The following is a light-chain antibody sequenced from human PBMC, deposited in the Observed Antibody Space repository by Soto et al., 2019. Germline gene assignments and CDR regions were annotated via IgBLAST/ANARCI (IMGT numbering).Light chain of an antibody. Sequence: SYELTQPLSVSVALGQTARITCGGNNIESKNVHWYQQKPGQAPVLVIYKDNYRPSGIPERFSGSNSGNTATLTISRAQVGDESDYYCQVWDTNTVIFGGGTKLTVL. J-gene: IGLJ2*01. CDR1: NIESKN. CDR2: KDN. V-gene: IGLV3-9*01. CDR3: QVWDTNTVI.